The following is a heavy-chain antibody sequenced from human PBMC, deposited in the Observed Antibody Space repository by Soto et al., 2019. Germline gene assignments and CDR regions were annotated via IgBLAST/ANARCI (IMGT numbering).Heavy chain of an antibody. D-gene: IGHD6-13*01. Sequence: EVKLLESGGGLVQPGGSLRLSCAASGFTFRSYAMSWVHHPPGKGLELVSAISGSGGSTYYADSVKDRFTISGDNSKNTLYLQMNSLRAEDTAVYYCAKGRLSSGWYQGYFQHWGQGNLVTVSS. J-gene: IGHJ1*01. CDR3: AKGRLSSGWYQGYFQH. CDR2: ISGSGGST. CDR1: GFTFRSYA. V-gene: IGHV3-23*01.